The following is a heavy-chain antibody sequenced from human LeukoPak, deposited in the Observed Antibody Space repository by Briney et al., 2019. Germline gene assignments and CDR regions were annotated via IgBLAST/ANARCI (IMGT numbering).Heavy chain of an antibody. D-gene: IGHD3-9*01. CDR1: GGTFSSYA. Sequence: SAKVSCKASGGTFSSYAISWVRQAPGQGLEWMGGIIPIFGTANYAQKFQGRVTITADESTSTAYMELSSLRSEDTAVYYCAIPNYDILTGPDLYYFDYWGQGTLVTVSS. CDR2: IIPIFGTA. J-gene: IGHJ4*02. V-gene: IGHV1-69*13. CDR3: AIPNYDILTGPDLYYFDY.